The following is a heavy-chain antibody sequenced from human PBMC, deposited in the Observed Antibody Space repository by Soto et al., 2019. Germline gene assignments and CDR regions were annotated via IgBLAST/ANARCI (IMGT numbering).Heavy chain of an antibody. Sequence: QVQLVESGGGVVQPGGSLRLSCAASGFTFRNHAMHWVRQAPGKGLECLAVIAYDGSNAFYRDSVKGRFTISRDNSKNRLYVQMTSLRYEDPGVYYGPRGDREDILVVVGARPGEYGIDIWGQGTTVTVSS. CDR1: GFTFRNHA. V-gene: IGHV3-30-3*01. D-gene: IGHD2-15*01. CDR2: IAYDGSNA. CDR3: PRGDREDILVVVGARPGEYGIDI. J-gene: IGHJ6*02.